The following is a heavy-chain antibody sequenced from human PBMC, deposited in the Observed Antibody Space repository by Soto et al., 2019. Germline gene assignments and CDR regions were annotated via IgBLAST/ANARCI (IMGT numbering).Heavy chain of an antibody. CDR3: SGRATAYYFDY. CDR2: IYYSGNT. D-gene: IGHD2-21*02. J-gene: IGHJ4*02. V-gene: IGHV4-31*03. Sequence: QVQLQESGPGLVQPSQILSLTCTVSGGSISSGGYYWSWIRQHPGKGLEWIGYIYYSGNTYYNPSLKSRVTISVDTSKNQFSLKLSSVTAADTAMYYCSGRATAYYFDYWGQGTLVTVSS. CDR1: GGSISSGGYY.